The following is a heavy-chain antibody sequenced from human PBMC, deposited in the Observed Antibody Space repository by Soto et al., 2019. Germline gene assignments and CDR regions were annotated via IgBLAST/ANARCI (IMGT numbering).Heavy chain of an antibody. D-gene: IGHD6-6*01. Sequence: ASVKVSCKGLGYTFIGHYIYWVRPAPGQGLESMGWLNPMSGDAKSAQKFQGRVTLTRDTSISTAYMELSGLSSDDTALYYCARRRYSTSEAFDHWGHGRLVSVS. J-gene: IGHJ4*03. V-gene: IGHV1-2*02. CDR3: ARRRYSTSEAFDH. CDR1: GYTFIGHY. CDR2: LNPMSGDA.